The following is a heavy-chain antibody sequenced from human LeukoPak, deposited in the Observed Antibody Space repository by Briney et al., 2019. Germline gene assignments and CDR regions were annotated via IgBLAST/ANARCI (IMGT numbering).Heavy chain of an antibody. D-gene: IGHD2-2*01. CDR1: GFTVSTYY. CDR3: ARGIGYCTSTTCLLPFDY. Sequence: GGSLRLSCAASGFTVSTYYMTWVRQAPGKGLECVSVIYSGGSTYYTDSVKGRFTVSRDNSKNTLYLQMNSLRAEDTAMYYCARGIGYCTSTTCLLPFDYWGQGTLVTVSS. J-gene: IGHJ4*02. V-gene: IGHV3-53*01. CDR2: IYSGGST.